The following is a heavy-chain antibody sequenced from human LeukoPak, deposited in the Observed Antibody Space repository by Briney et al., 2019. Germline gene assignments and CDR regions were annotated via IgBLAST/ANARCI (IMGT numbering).Heavy chain of an antibody. CDR1: GGSISSSSYY. Sequence: SETLSLTCTVSGGSISSSSYYWGWIRQPPGKGLEWIGSLYYSGSTYYNPSLKSRVTISVDTSKNQFSLKLSSVTAADTAVYYCARVGYGSGSYPPVDAFDIWGQGTMVTVSS. J-gene: IGHJ3*02. CDR2: LYYSGST. V-gene: IGHV4-39*07. CDR3: ARVGYGSGSYPPVDAFDI. D-gene: IGHD3-10*01.